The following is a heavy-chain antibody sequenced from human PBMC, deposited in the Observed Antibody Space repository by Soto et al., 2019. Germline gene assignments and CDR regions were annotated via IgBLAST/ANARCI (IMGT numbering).Heavy chain of an antibody. CDR3: AKDVLPRYGSGSIHPDY. CDR1: GFTFDDYA. CDR2: ISWNSGSI. Sequence: DVQLVESGGGLVQPGRSLRLSCAASGFTFDDYAMHWVRQAPGKGLEWVSGISWNSGSIGYADSVKGLFTISRDNAKNSLYLQMNSLRAEETALYFCAKDVLPRYGSGSIHPDYWGQGTLVTVSS. V-gene: IGHV3-9*01. D-gene: IGHD3-10*01. J-gene: IGHJ4*02.